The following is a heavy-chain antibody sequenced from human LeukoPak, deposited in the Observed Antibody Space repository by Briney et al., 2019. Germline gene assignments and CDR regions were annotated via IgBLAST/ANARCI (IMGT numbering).Heavy chain of an antibody. V-gene: IGHV3-48*01. Sequence: GGSLRLSCAASGFTFSSYSMNWVRQAPGKGLEWISYISTSSSTISYADSVKGRFTISSDIVKNSLYLQMNSLRAGDTAVYYCARDHHYSFDYWGQGTLVTVSS. D-gene: IGHD2-21*01. CDR1: GFTFSSYS. CDR2: ISTSSSTI. CDR3: ARDHHYSFDY. J-gene: IGHJ4*02.